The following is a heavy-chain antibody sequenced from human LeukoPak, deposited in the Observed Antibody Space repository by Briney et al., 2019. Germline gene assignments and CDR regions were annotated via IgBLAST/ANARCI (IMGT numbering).Heavy chain of an antibody. V-gene: IGHV3-30*18. CDR3: AKDEIGAAGY. Sequence: GGSLRLSCAASGFTFSNYGMHWVRQAPGKGLEWVAVISYDGSNKYYADSVKGRFTISRDNSKNTLYLQMNSLRAEDTAVYYCAKDEIGAAGYWGQGTLVTVSS. CDR1: GFTFSNYG. CDR2: ISYDGSNK. J-gene: IGHJ4*02. D-gene: IGHD1-26*01.